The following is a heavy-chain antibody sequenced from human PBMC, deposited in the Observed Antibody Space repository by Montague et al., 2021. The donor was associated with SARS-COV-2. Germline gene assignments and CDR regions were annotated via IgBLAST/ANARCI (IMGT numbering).Heavy chain of an antibody. CDR3: ASSIPGAGVGDAFDV. V-gene: IGHV3-21*01. Sequence: SLRLSCAASGFTFSSYTLNWVRQAPGKGLEWVSSISRGSSYIHYADSVKGRFTISRDNAKNSLYQQMNSLRAEDTAVYYCASSIPGAGVGDAFDVWGQGTIVTVSS. D-gene: IGHD6-13*01. J-gene: IGHJ3*01. CDR2: ISRGSSYI. CDR1: GFTFSSYT.